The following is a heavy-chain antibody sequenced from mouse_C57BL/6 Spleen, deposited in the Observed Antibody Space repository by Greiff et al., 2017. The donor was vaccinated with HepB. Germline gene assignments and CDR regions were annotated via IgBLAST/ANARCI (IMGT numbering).Heavy chain of an antibody. D-gene: IGHD1-1*01. CDR3: ARTGALLRSYFDV. CDR2: INPSSGYT. V-gene: IGHV1-7*01. J-gene: IGHJ1*03. CDR1: GYTFTSYW. Sequence: QVQLKESGAELAKPGASVKLSCKASGYTFTSYWMHWVKQRPGQGLEWIGYINPSSGYTKYNQKFKDKATLTADKSSSTAYMQLSSLTYEDSAVYYCARTGALLRSYFDVWGTGTTVTVSS.